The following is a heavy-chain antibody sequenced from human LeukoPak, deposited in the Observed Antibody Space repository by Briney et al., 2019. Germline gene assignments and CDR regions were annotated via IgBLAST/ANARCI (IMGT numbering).Heavy chain of an antibody. D-gene: IGHD3-10*01. J-gene: IGHJ4*02. CDR1: GGSFSGYY. CDR3: ARGGVTDY. CDR2: INHSGST. Sequence: SETLSLTCAVYGGSFSGYYWSWIRQPPGKGLEWIGEINHSGSTYYNPSLKSRVTISVDTSKNQFSLKLTSVTAADTAVYYCARGGVTDYWGQGTLVTVSP. V-gene: IGHV4-34*01.